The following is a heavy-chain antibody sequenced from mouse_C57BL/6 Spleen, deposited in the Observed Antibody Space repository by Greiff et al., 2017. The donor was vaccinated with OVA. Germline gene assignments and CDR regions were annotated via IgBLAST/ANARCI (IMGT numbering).Heavy chain of an antibody. V-gene: IGHV1-75*01. CDR1: GYTFTDYY. Sequence: VQLQQSGPELVKPGASVKISCKASGYTFTDYYINWVKQRPGQGLEWIGWIFPGSGSTYYNEKFKGKATLTVDKSSSTAYMLISSLTSEDSAVYFCARDLYDYGYMDYWGQGTTLTVSS. CDR2: IFPGSGST. CDR3: ARDLYDYGYMDY. J-gene: IGHJ2*01. D-gene: IGHD2-4*01.